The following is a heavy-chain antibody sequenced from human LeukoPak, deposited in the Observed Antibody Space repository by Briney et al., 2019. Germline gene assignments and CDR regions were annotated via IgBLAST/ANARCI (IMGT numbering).Heavy chain of an antibody. CDR3: ARRYDSSGYYAGAFDI. CDR1: GGSISSYY. J-gene: IGHJ3*02. D-gene: IGHD3-22*01. V-gene: IGHV4-59*08. Sequence: SETLSLTCTVSGGSISSYYWSWIRQPPGKGLEWIGYIYYSGSTNYNPSLKSRVTISVDTSKNQFSLKLSSVTAADTAVYYCARRYDSSGYYAGAFDIWGQGTMVTVSS. CDR2: IYYSGST.